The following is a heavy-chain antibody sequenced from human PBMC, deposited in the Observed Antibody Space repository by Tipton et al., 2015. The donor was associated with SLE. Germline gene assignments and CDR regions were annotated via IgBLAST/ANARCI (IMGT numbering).Heavy chain of an antibody. V-gene: IGHV4-34*01. Sequence: TLSLTCAVYGGSFSGYYWSWIRQPPGKGLEWIGEINHSGSTNYNPSLKSRVTISVDKSKNQFSLKLSSVTAADTAVYYCARGMAAVAGPDSWGQGTLVTVSS. D-gene: IGHD6-19*01. CDR2: INHSGST. J-gene: IGHJ4*02. CDR1: GGSFSGYY. CDR3: ARGMAAVAGPDS.